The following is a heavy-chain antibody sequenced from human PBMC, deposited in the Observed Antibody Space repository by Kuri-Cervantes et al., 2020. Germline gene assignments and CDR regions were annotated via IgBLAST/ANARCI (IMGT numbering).Heavy chain of an antibody. CDR2: IQQDGNEK. D-gene: IGHD6-13*01. CDR3: AREYSSSWFDYYYGMDV. J-gene: IGHJ6*02. V-gene: IGHV3-7*01. CDR1: GFTFSSYS. Sequence: GESLKISCAASGFTFSSYSMNWVRQAPGKGLEWVANIQQDGNEKYYVDSVKGRFTISRDNAKNSLYLQMNSLRAEDTAVYYCAREYSSSWFDYYYGMDVWGQGTTVTCSS.